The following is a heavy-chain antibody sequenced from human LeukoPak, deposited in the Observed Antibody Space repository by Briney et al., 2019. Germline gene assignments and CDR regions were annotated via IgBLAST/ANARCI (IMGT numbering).Heavy chain of an antibody. D-gene: IGHD3-3*01. CDR3: ATPKLRFLEWLLLI. V-gene: IGHV1-69-2*01. Sequence: GASVKISCKGSGYTFTDYYMHWVPQAPGKGREWMGLVDPEDGETIYAEKFQGRVTITADTSTDTAYMELSSLRSEDTAVYYCATPKLRFLEWLLLIWGQGTLVTVSS. CDR1: GYTFTDYY. J-gene: IGHJ4*02. CDR2: VDPEDGET.